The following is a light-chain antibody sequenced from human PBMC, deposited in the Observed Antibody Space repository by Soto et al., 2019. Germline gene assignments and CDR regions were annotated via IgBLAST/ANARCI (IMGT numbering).Light chain of an antibody. CDR2: KAS. CDR3: QQYNDYSWT. CDR1: QSIGIW. Sequence: IQMTQSPSTLSASVGDRVAITCRASQSIGIWLAWYQKKPGKAPRFLVYKASTLQTGVPSRFSGSGSGTEFTLTISSLQPDDFATYYCQQYNDYSWTFGQGIKVEIQ. V-gene: IGKV1-5*03. J-gene: IGKJ1*01.